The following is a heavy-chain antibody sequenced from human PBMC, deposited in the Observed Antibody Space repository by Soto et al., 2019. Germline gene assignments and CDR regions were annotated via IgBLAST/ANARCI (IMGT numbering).Heavy chain of an antibody. D-gene: IGHD3-3*01. CDR3: ARQPRQESGYSYSYYGMDV. Sequence: PSETLSLTCTVSGGSISSYYWSWIRQPPGKGLEWIGYNYYSGSTNYNPTLKSRVTISVDTSKNQFSLKLSSVTAADTVVYYCARQPRQESGYSYSYYGMDVWGQGTTVTVSS. J-gene: IGHJ6*02. V-gene: IGHV4-59*01. CDR2: NYYSGST. CDR1: GGSISSYY.